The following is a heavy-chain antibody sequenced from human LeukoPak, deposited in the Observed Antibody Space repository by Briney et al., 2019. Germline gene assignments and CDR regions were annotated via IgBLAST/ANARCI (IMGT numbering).Heavy chain of an antibody. D-gene: IGHD3-22*01. CDR3: ARVKTMIVVVRLFDY. J-gene: IGHJ4*02. V-gene: IGHV1-2*02. Sequence: ASVKVSCKASGYTFTGYYMHWVRQAPGQGLEWMGWINPNSGGTNYAQKFQGSVTMTRDTSISTAFMELSRLRSDDTAVYYCARVKTMIVVVRLFDYWGQGTLVTVSS. CDR1: GYTFTGYY. CDR2: INPNSGGT.